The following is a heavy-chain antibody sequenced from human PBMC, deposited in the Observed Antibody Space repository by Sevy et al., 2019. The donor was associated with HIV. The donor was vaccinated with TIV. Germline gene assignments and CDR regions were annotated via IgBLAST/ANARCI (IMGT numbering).Heavy chain of an antibody. CDR1: GFAFYDYS. CDR3: AREGCARPHDY. CDR2: LSFGCGKI. D-gene: IGHD2-2*02. Sequence: GGSLRLSCAASGFAFYDYSMSWIRQAPGKGLEWVATLSFGCGKINYADSVKGRFTISRDNSKNSFYLQMDNLRVEDTALYYCAREGCARPHDYWGQGTRVTLSS. J-gene: IGHJ4*02. V-gene: IGHV3-23*01.